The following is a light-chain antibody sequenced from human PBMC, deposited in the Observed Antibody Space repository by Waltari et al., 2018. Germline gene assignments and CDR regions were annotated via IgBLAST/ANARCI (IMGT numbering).Light chain of an antibody. V-gene: IGKV3-20*01. CDR2: ETS. Sequence: EIVLTQSPGTLSLSPGERATLSCRASQSISKYLVWYQQKPGQPPRLLIYETSIRATGIPDRFSGSGSGTDFSLTISRLEPEDFAVYYCQKYGTLPATFGQGTKVEIK. CDR1: QSISKY. CDR3: QKYGTLPAT. J-gene: IGKJ1*01.